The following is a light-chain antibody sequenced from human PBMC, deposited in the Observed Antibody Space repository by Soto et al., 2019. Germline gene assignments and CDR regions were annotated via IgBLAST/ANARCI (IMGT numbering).Light chain of an antibody. V-gene: IGKV3-20*01. CDR2: GAS. Sequence: EIVLTQSPGTLSLSPGERATLSCRASQSVSSSYLAWYQQKPGQAPRLLIYGASSRATGIPDRFSGSGSGTVFTLTISRLEPEDFAVYYCQQYGSSPFFTFGPGTKVDIK. CDR3: QQYGSSPFFT. J-gene: IGKJ3*01. CDR1: QSVSSSY.